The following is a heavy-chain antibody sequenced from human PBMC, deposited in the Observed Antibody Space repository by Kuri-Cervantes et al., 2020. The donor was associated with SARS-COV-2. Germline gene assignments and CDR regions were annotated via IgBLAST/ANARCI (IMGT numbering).Heavy chain of an antibody. J-gene: IGHJ5*02. Sequence: GESLKISCVASGFNFSTTDMHWVRQAPGKGLEWVTFISSDGKNKKCMASGKGRSTISRDNSQNTLHLQMKSLRAEDTAVYYCARDRPYALGYCSGGSCYEMWFDPWGQGTLVTVSS. V-gene: IGHV3-30*03. CDR2: ISSDGKNK. CDR3: ARDRPYALGYCSGGSCYEMWFDP. CDR1: GFNFSTTD. D-gene: IGHD2-15*01.